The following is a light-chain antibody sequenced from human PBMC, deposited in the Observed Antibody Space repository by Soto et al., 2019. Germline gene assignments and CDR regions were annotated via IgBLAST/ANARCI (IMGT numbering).Light chain of an antibody. CDR2: DAS. CDR1: QSVSSY. CDR3: QQRSSWPLLWT. V-gene: IGKV3-11*01. Sequence: EIVLTQSPATLSLSPGERATLSCRASQSVSSYLAWYQQKPGQAPRLLIYDASNRATGIPARFSGSGSGTDFTLAISSLEPEDFAVYYCQQRSSWPLLWTFGGGTMVEIK. J-gene: IGKJ4*01.